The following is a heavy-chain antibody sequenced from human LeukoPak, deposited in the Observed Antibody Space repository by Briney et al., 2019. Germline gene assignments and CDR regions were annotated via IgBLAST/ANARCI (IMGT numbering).Heavy chain of an antibody. CDR3: ARDDYGDYVGFDY. J-gene: IGHJ4*02. D-gene: IGHD4-17*01. CDR1: GYTFTSYA. Sequence: GASVTVSCKASGYTFTSYAMHWVRQAPGQRLEWMGWINAGNGNTKYSQEFQGRVTITRDTSASTAYMELSSLRSEDMAVYYCARDDYGDYVGFDYWGQGTLVTVSS. CDR2: INAGNGNT. V-gene: IGHV1-3*03.